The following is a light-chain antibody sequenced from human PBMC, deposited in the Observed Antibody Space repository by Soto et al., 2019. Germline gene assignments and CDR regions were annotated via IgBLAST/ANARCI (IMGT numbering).Light chain of an antibody. Sequence: DIQMTQSPSSLSASVGDRVTITCRASQDISVSLACYQQKPGKVPKLLIYSASTLQSAVPSRFSGSGSGTDFTLTISSLQPEDVATYYCQKFNTAPLTFGQGTRLEIK. CDR2: SAS. CDR1: QDISVS. CDR3: QKFNTAPLT. J-gene: IGKJ5*01. V-gene: IGKV1-27*01.